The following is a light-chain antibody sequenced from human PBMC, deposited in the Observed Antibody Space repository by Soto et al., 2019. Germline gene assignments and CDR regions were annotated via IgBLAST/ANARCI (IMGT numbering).Light chain of an antibody. J-gene: IGLJ3*02. Sequence: QSVLTQPASVSGSPGQSITISCTGTGSALVNYNLVSWYQQPPGQAPRLVIYESTKRPSGLSDRFSGSKSGNTASLTISGVQAEDEADYYCCSCVSGSPFDVLFGGGTKLTVL. CDR1: GSALVNYNL. V-gene: IGLV2-23*01. CDR2: EST. CDR3: CSCVSGSPFDVL.